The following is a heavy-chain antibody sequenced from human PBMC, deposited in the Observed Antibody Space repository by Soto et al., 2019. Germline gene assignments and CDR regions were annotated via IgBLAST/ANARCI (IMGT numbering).Heavy chain of an antibody. CDR3: VRVVAIPGYPDH. D-gene: IGHD5-12*01. CDR1: GGTFSSYA. V-gene: IGHV1-69*12. J-gene: IGHJ4*02. CDR2: IVPIVGTT. Sequence: QFQLVQSGAEVRQPAPSVKVSCKTSGGTFSSYAISWVRQAPGQGLEWMGGIVPIVGTTTYAQKFQGRFTITADEATSTAYMQLSRLRSADTAVYYCVRVVAIPGYPDHWGQGTLVNVSS.